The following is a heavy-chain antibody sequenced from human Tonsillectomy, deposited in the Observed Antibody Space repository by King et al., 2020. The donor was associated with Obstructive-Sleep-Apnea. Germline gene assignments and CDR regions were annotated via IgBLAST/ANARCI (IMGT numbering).Heavy chain of an antibody. J-gene: IGHJ2*01. V-gene: IGHV4-59*01. CDR1: GGSIRSDY. Sequence: LQLQESCPGLVKPSETLSLTCTVSGGSIRSDYWRWIRQPPGKGLEWIGYIYYSGGTNYNPTLKSRVTISVDTSKNQFSLKLRSVTAADTAVYYCAREQDCSSTSCYLTNWYFDLWGRGTLVTVSS. D-gene: IGHD2-2*01. CDR2: IYYSGGT. CDR3: AREQDCSSTSCYLTNWYFDL.